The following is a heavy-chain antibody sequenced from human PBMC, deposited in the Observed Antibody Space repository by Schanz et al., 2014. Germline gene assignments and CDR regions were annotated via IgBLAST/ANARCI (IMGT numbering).Heavy chain of an antibody. Sequence: QVQLLQSGAEVKKPGASMKVSCKASGYTFTTYYMLWVRQAPGQGLEWMGRIIPILGIANYAQNFQGRVTITADKSTSTAYMELTSLRSEDTAVYYCARDQSPYTNSSDVRYFDYWGQGTLVTVSS. D-gene: IGHD6-6*01. J-gene: IGHJ4*02. V-gene: IGHV1-69*09. CDR1: GYTFTTYY. CDR2: IIPILGIA. CDR3: ARDQSPYTNSSDVRYFDY.